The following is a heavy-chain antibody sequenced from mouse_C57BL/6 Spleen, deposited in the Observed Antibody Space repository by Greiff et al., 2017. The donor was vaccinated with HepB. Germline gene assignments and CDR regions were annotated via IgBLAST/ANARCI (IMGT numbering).Heavy chain of an antibody. CDR3: ARGGYSSPWFAY. D-gene: IGHD2-5*01. V-gene: IGHV5-17*01. CDR2: ISSGSSTI. CDR1: GFTFSDYG. Sequence: EVKLMESGGGLVKPGGSLKLSCAASGFTFSDYGMHWVRQAPEKGLEWVAYISSGSSTIYYADTVKCRFTISRDNAKNTLFLQMTSLRSEDTAMYYCARGGYSSPWFAYWGQGTLVTVSA. J-gene: IGHJ3*01.